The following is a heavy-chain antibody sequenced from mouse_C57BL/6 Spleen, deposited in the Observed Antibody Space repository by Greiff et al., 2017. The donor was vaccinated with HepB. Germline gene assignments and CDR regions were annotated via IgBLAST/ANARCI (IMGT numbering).Heavy chain of an antibody. Sequence: EVQLQQSGAELVKPGASVKLSCTASGFNIKDYYMPWVKQRTEQGLEWIGRIDPEDGETKYAPQFQGKATITAATSSNTAYLQPSSLTSEDTAVYYCARGFLDYWGQGTTLTVSS. J-gene: IGHJ2*01. V-gene: IGHV14-2*01. CDR2: IDPEDGET. CDR1: GFNIKDYY. CDR3: ARGFLDY.